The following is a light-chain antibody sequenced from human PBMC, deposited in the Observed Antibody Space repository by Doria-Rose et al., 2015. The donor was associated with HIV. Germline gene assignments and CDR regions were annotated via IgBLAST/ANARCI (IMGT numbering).Light chain of an antibody. CDR2: DGS. CDR3: HQYGTSWT. Sequence: TQSPGTLSLPPGERATLSCRASQSFSSTYLAWYQQKPGQAPSLLIYDGSNRATGIPDRFSASGSGTDFTLTINRPEPEDFALYYCHQYGTSWTFGQGTKVEI. V-gene: IGKV3-20*01. CDR1: QSFSSTY. J-gene: IGKJ1*01.